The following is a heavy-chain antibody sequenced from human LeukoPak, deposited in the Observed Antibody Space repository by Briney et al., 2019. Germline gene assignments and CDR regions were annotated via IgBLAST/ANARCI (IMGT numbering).Heavy chain of an antibody. CDR1: GFSFSSSW. V-gene: IGHV3-74*01. CDR3: ARGSYYYDTRG. J-gene: IGHJ4*02. Sequence: GGSLRLSCAASGFSFSSSWMHWVRHAPGKGLVWVSRINSDGSSTAYADSVKGRFTISRDNAKNTVYLQMNSLRAEDTAVYYCARGSYYYDTRGWGQGTLVTVSS. CDR2: INSDGSST. D-gene: IGHD3-22*01.